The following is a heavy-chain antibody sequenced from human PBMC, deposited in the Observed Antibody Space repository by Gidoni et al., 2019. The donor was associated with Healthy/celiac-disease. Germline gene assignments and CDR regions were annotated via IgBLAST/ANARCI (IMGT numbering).Heavy chain of an antibody. CDR2: IWYDGSNK. J-gene: IGHJ5*02. V-gene: IGHV3-33*01. CDR1: GFTFSSYG. Sequence: QVQLVESGGGVVQPGRSLRLSCAASGFTFSSYGMHWVRQAPGKGLEWVAVIWYDGSNKYYADSVKGRFTISRDNSKNTLYLQMNSLRAEDTAVYYCARENCSSTSCFFAGWFDPWGQGTLVTVSS. D-gene: IGHD2-2*01. CDR3: ARENCSSTSCFFAGWFDP.